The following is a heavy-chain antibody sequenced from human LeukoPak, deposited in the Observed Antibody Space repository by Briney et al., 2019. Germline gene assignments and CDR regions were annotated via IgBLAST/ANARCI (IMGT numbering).Heavy chain of an antibody. V-gene: IGHV4-4*07. Sequence: SETLSLTCTVSGGSISSYYWSWIRQPAGKELEWIGRIYTSGSTNYNPSLKSRVTISVDTSKNQFSLKLSSVTAADTAVYYCAKGGTRVTRTTGNSSSMAVGGKGPTATTSS. D-gene: IGHD1-20*01. CDR3: AKGGTRVTRTTGNSSSMAV. J-gene: IGHJ6*03. CDR2: IYTSGST. CDR1: GGSISSYY.